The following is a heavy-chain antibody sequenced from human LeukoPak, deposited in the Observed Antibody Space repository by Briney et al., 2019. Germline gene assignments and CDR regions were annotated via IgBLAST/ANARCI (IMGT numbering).Heavy chain of an antibody. Sequence: GGSLRLSCAASGFTFSSYGMHWVRQAPGKGLEWVAVIWYDGSNKYYADSVKGRFTISRDNSKNTLYLQMNSLRAEDTAVYYCARGLVGAKQYYFDYWGQGTLVTVSS. CDR3: ARGLVGAKQYYFDY. CDR2: IWYDGSNK. CDR1: GFTFSSYG. J-gene: IGHJ4*02. V-gene: IGHV3-33*01. D-gene: IGHD1-26*01.